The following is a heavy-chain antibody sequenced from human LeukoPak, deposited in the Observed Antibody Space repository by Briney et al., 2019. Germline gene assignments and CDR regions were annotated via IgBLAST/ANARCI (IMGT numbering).Heavy chain of an antibody. D-gene: IGHD2-15*01. V-gene: IGHV1-18*01. CDR2: ISAYNGHT. J-gene: IGHJ5*01. Sequence: ASVKVSCTASGHTFTSYGISWVRQAPGQGLEWMGWISAYNGHTNYAQKFQGRVTMTTDTSTSTAYMELRSLRSDDTAVYYCARALGYCSGGSCSSQGDRFNSWGQETLFTVSS. CDR3: ARALGYCSGGSCSSQGDRFNS. CDR1: GHTFTSYG.